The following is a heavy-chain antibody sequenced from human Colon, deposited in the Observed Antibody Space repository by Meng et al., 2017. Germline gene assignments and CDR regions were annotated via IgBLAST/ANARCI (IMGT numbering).Heavy chain of an antibody. J-gene: IGHJ4*02. CDR2: IYTSGTT. V-gene: IGHV4-4*07. Sequence: QLELQESGPGLVKSSETLSLTCNVSDGSISNYLWSWIRQPVGKGLEWIERIYTSGTTNYSPSLKSRVTMSVDTSKNQFSLNLSSVTAADTAMYYCARENVSGSYRPLDYWGQGTLVTVSS. CDR1: DGSISNYL. CDR3: ARENVSGSYRPLDY. D-gene: IGHD3-10*01.